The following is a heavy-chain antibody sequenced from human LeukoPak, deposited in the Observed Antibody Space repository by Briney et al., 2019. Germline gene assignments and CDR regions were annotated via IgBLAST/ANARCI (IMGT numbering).Heavy chain of an antibody. D-gene: IGHD2-2*01. J-gene: IGHJ5*02. CDR3: ARRLTQYDCFDP. V-gene: IGHV6-1*01. CDR1: GDSFSSNSVT. CDR2: TYYRSTWYN. Sequence: SQTLSLTCAISGDSFSSNSVTWNWIRQSPSRGLERLGRTYYRSTWYNDYAVSVRGRITVNPDTSKNQFSLHLHSVTPEDTAVYYCARRLTQYDCFDPWGQGILVTVSS.